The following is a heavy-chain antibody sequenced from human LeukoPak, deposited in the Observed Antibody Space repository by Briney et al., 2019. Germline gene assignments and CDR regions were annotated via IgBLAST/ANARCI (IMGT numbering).Heavy chain of an antibody. Sequence: PSETLSLTCTVSNGSITNYYWSWIRQPPGKGLEWIGYIYYSGSTNYNPSLKSRVTISVDTSKNQFSLRLTSVSAADTAVYYCARGFGHSYGRGYDYWGQGTLVTVSS. CDR3: ARGFGHSYGRGYDY. CDR1: NGSITNYY. CDR2: IYYSGST. J-gene: IGHJ4*02. D-gene: IGHD5-18*01. V-gene: IGHV4-59*01.